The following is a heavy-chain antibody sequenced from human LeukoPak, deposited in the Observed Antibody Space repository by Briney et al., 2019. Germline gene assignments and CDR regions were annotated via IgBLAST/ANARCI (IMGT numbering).Heavy chain of an antibody. Sequence: PSETLSLICTVSGDSISIYYWIWIRQPPGKGLEWIGYVYYSGSANYNPSLKSRVTIFVDTSKSQFSLVVSSVTAADTAVYYCATSYYDYDRWDYWGQGALVTVSS. CDR2: VYYSGSA. CDR3: ATSYYDYDRWDY. V-gene: IGHV4-59*01. J-gene: IGHJ4*02. D-gene: IGHD3-16*01. CDR1: GDSISIYY.